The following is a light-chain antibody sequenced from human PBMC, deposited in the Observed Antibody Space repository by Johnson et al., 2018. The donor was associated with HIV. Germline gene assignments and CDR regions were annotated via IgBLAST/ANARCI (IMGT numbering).Light chain of an antibody. Sequence: QSVLTQPPSVSAAPGQKVTISCSGSSSNIGNNYVSWYQQLPGTAPKLLIYDNNKRPSGIPDRFSGSKSGTSATLGITGLQTGDEADYYCGTWDISLRSYVFGTATKFTVL. CDR3: GTWDISLRSYV. CDR2: DNN. V-gene: IGLV1-51*01. CDR1: SSNIGNNY. J-gene: IGLJ1*01.